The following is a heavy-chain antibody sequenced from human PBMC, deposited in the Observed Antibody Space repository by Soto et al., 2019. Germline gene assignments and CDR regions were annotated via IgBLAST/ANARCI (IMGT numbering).Heavy chain of an antibody. CDR2: IYYSGST. CDR3: ARQEGGVAGIKALDY. D-gene: IGHD6-19*01. Sequence: SETLSLTCTVSGGSISSYYWSWIRQPPGKGLEWIGYIYYSGSTNYNPSLKSRVTISVDTSKNQFSLKLSSVTAADTAVYYCARQEGGVAGIKALDYWGQGTLVTVSS. V-gene: IGHV4-59*01. CDR1: GGSISSYY. J-gene: IGHJ4*02.